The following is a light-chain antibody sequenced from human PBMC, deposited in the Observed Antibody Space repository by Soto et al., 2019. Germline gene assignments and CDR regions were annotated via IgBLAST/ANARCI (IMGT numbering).Light chain of an antibody. CDR2: GVS. J-gene: IGKJ2*01. CDR3: LQIRTFPRT. V-gene: IGKV1-9*01. Sequence: DIQLTQSPSFLSASVGDRVTITCRASQRISSYLNWYQQKPGKAPKLLISGVSTLETGVPSRFSGSGSGSEFTLTISSLQPDDFATYYCLQIRTFPRTFGQGTKLEIK. CDR1: QRISSY.